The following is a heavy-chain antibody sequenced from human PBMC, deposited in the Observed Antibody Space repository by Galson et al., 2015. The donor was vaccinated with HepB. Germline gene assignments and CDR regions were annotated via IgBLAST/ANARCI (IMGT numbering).Heavy chain of an antibody. D-gene: IGHD4-11*01. J-gene: IGHJ4*02. CDR2: IKEDGSTK. V-gene: IGHV3-7*03. CDR3: ATYSGQYSFGY. CDR1: GFTFSNVW. Sequence: SLRLSCAASGFTFSNVWMSWVRQAPGTGLEWVANIKEDGSTKNYVDSVKGRFTISRDNAKSSLSLQMDSLRGEDSALYYCATYSGQYSFGYWGQGTLVTVSS.